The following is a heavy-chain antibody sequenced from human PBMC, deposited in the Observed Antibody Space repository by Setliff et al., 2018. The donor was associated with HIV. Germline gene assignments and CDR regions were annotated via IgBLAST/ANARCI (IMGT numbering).Heavy chain of an antibody. V-gene: IGHV1-18*01. Sequence: ASVKVSCKASGYTFTSYGISWVRQAPGQGLEWVGWISVYSGNTNYAQKLQGRATLTTDTSTSTAYMELSSLRSEDTAVYYCARVRYCSGGSCYGGEYWFDPWGQGTLVTVSS. D-gene: IGHD2-15*01. CDR3: ARVRYCSGGSCYGGEYWFDP. J-gene: IGHJ5*02. CDR2: ISVYSGNT. CDR1: GYTFTSYG.